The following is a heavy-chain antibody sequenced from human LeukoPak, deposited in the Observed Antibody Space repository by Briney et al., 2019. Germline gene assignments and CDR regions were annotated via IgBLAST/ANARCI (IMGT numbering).Heavy chain of an antibody. V-gene: IGHV4-59*12. Sequence: SETLSLTCTVSGGSISSYYWSWIRQPPGKGLEWIGYIYYSGSTNYNPSLKSRVTISVDTSKNQFSLKLSSVTAADTAVYYCASIVDPTGFDYWGQGTLVTVSS. CDR3: ASIVDPTGFDY. J-gene: IGHJ4*02. D-gene: IGHD3-16*02. CDR2: IYYSGST. CDR1: GGSISSYY.